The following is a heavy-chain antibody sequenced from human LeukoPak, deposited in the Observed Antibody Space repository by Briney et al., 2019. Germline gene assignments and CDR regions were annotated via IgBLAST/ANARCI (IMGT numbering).Heavy chain of an antibody. D-gene: IGHD2-15*01. Sequence: GGSLRLSCVASGFTFSNYAMHWVRQAPGKGLEWVAVISYDGSNKYYADSVKGRFTISRDNSKNTLYLQMNSLRAEDTAVYYCARGLLGYCSGGSCQNDAFDIWGQGTMVTVSS. V-gene: IGHV3-30-3*01. CDR1: GFTFSNYA. CDR3: ARGLLGYCSGGSCQNDAFDI. J-gene: IGHJ3*02. CDR2: ISYDGSNK.